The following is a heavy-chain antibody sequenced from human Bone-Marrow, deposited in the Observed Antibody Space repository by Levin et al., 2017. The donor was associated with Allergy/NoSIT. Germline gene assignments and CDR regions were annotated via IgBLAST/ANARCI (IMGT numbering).Heavy chain of an antibody. V-gene: IGHV3-15*05. CDR1: GFIFSVAW. CDR2: IKRKSDGGAT. CDR3: ATDLYGFDFWYAPSGAFDL. J-gene: IGHJ3*01. D-gene: IGHD3-3*01. Sequence: GGSLRLSCETSGFIFSVAWMNWVRQAPGKGLEWVGRIKRKSDGGATDYAAPVKGRFTISRDDSKNTLYLQMNSLKTEDTGVYYGATDLYGFDFWYAPSGAFDLWGRGTKVTVSS.